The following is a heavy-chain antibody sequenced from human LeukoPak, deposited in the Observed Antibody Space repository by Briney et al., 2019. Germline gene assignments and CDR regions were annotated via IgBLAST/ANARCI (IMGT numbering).Heavy chain of an antibody. CDR1: GFTFSSYG. J-gene: IGHJ4*02. D-gene: IGHD2-2*01. CDR2: IWSDGSTK. CDR3: ARPRGGCSSTSCSPVY. Sequence: PGRSLRLSCAAAGFTFSSYGMHWVLQAPGKGLDSVAVIWSDGSTKYYADSVKGRFTISRDNSKNTLYLQMNSLRAEDTAVYYCARPRGGCSSTSCSPVYWGQGTLVTVSS. V-gene: IGHV3-33*01.